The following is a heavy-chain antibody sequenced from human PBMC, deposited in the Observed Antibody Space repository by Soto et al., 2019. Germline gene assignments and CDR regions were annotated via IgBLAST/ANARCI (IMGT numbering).Heavy chain of an antibody. CDR3: AIDPSDHFPEY. V-gene: IGHV3-23*01. D-gene: IGHD3-10*01. Sequence: EVHLLESGGDSVQPGGSLRLSCAASGFTFGDCGMSWFRQAPGKGLEWVSTIHYSGSYTHYPDSVKGRFTISRDNSRNILYLQLNSLRAEDTAVYYCAIDPSDHFPEYWGQGTLVTVSS. CDR1: GFTFGDCG. J-gene: IGHJ4*02. CDR2: IHYSGSYT.